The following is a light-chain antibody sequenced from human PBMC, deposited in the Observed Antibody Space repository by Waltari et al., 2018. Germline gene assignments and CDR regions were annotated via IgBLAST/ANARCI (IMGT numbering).Light chain of an antibody. J-gene: IGLJ3*02. CDR3: YSYAGSGTWV. CDR1: SSDVGTCNF. Sequence: QSALTQPASVSGSPGQSITLSCTGTSSDVGTCNFSTWYQQNPGKAPKLMICEGNKRPSGVSNRFSGSKACNTASLTISGLQAEDEADYYCYSYAGSGTWVFGGGTKLTVL. CDR2: EGN. V-gene: IGLV2-23*01.